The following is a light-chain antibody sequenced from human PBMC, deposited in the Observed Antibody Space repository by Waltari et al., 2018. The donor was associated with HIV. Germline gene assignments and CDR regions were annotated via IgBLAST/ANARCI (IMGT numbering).Light chain of an antibody. CDR2: EVY. Sequence: QSALTQPASVSGSPGQSITISCTGTSSDVGNYNLVSWYQQFPGKAPKLIIYEVYKRPSGISNRFSGSKSGDTASLTISGLQAEDEADYHCSSYGGSSTVVFGGGTKLTVL. V-gene: IGLV2-23*02. CDR3: SSYGGSSTVV. J-gene: IGLJ2*01. CDR1: SSDVGNYNL.